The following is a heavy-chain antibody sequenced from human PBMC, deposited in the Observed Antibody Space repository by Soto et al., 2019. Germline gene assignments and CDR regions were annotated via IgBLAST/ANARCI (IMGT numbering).Heavy chain of an antibody. CDR1: GYTFTSYA. Sequence: QVQLVQSEAEEKKPGASVKVSCKASGYTFTSYAMHWVRQAPGQRLEWMGWINAGNGNTKYSQKFQGRVNNTRDTSASTAYMELSSLRSEDTALYYCARAWVVVTAPDYWGQGTLVTVSS. CDR2: INAGNGNT. J-gene: IGHJ4*02. CDR3: ARAWVVVTAPDY. V-gene: IGHV1-3*05. D-gene: IGHD2-21*02.